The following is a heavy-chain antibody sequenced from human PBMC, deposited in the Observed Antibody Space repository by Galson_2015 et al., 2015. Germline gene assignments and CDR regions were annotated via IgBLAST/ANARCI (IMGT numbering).Heavy chain of an antibody. CDR1: GSSFTSYW. J-gene: IGHJ3*02. CDR3: ARHLLPDSNDAFDI. V-gene: IGHV5-51*01. Sequence: QSGAEVTKPGESLQISCTGSGSSFTSYWIGWGRQMPGKGLEWMEIIYPGDSDTRYSPSLQGQVTISADKSISTAYLQWSSLKASDTAMYYCARHLLPDSNDAFDIWGQGTMVTVSS. CDR2: IYPGDSDT. D-gene: IGHD2/OR15-2a*01.